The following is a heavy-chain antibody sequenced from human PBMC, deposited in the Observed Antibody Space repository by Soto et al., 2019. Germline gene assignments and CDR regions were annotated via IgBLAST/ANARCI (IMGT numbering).Heavy chain of an antibody. CDR1: GGSISSYY. J-gene: IGHJ4*02. CDR2: IYTSGST. CDR3: ASMPYDFWSDEPSRTGYFDY. D-gene: IGHD3-3*01. V-gene: IGHV4-4*07. Sequence: SETLSLTCTVSGGSISSYYWSWIRQPAGKGLEWIGRIYTSGSTNYNPSLKSRVTMSVDTSKNQFSLKLSSVTAADTAVYYCASMPYDFWSDEPSRTGYFDYWGQGTLVTVSS.